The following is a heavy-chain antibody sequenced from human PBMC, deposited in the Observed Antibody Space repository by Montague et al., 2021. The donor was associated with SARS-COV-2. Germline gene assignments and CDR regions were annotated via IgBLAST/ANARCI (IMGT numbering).Heavy chain of an antibody. V-gene: IGHV2-70*01. Sequence: PALVKPTQTLTLTCTFSGFSLGTSGMCVSWIRQPPGKALEWLALIDWDDDKYYSTSLKTRLTISKDTSKNQVVLTMTNMDPVDTATYYCARIRRVDDYVWGSYRYAPFDYWGQGTLVTVSS. CDR3: ARIRRVDDYVWGSYRYAPFDY. J-gene: IGHJ4*02. CDR1: GFSLGTSGMC. D-gene: IGHD3-16*02. CDR2: IDWDDDK.